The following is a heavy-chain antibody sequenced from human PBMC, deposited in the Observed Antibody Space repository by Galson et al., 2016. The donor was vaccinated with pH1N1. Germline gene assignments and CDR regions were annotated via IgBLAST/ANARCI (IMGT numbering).Heavy chain of an antibody. Sequence: QSGAEVKKPGESLKISCKGSGYSFSNSWIVWVRQMPGKGLEWMGIIYLGDSDTTNSPSFQGQVTISADKSISTAYLQWSSLKASDTVIYYCATPRGSSSLAFDYWGQGTLVTVSS. J-gene: IGHJ4*02. CDR2: IYLGDSDT. CDR3: ATPRGSSSLAFDY. D-gene: IGHD1-26*01. V-gene: IGHV5-51*01. CDR1: GYSFSNSW.